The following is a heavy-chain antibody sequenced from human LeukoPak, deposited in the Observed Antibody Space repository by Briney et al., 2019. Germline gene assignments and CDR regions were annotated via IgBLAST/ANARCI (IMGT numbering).Heavy chain of an antibody. D-gene: IGHD2-15*01. CDR3: ARTYCSGGSCYKGVFGY. J-gene: IGHJ4*02. Sequence: SQTLSLTCTVSGGSISRGDYYWSWIRQPPGKGLEWIGYIYYSGSTYYNPSLKSRVTISVDTSKNQFSLKLSSVTAADTAVYYCARTYCSGGSCYKGVFGYWGQGTLVTVSS. CDR2: IYYSGST. V-gene: IGHV4-30-4*01. CDR1: GGSISRGDYY.